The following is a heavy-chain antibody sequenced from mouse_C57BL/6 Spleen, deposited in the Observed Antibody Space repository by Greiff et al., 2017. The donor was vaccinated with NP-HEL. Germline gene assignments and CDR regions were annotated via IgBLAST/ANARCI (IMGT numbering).Heavy chain of an antibody. Sequence: QVQLQQSGAELVRPGTSVKVSCKASGYAFTNYLIEWVKQRPGQGLEWIGVINPGSGGTNYNEKFKGKATLTADKSSSTAYMQLSSLTSEDSAVDFSAIYYYGSSHYAMDYWGQGTSVTVSS. J-gene: IGHJ4*01. CDR1: GYAFTNYL. V-gene: IGHV1-54*01. D-gene: IGHD1-1*01. CDR3: AIYYYGSSHYAMDY. CDR2: INPGSGGT.